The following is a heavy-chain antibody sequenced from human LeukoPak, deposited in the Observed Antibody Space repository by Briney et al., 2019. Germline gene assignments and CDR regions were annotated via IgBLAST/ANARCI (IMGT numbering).Heavy chain of an antibody. D-gene: IGHD2-21*01. J-gene: IGHJ4*02. CDR2: ITYRGSP. CDR3: ATYGGDWKFDS. CDR1: GLRFSDYY. V-gene: IGHV4-34*08. Sequence: GSLRLSCAASGLRFSDYYVSWIRQAPGKGLQWIGEITYRGSPYYHPSLKSRVTISIDASQRHVSLTLNSVTAADTAVYYCATYGGDWKFDSWGQGTLVTVSS.